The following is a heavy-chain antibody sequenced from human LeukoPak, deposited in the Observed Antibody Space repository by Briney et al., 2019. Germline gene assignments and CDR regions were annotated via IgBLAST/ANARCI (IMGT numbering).Heavy chain of an antibody. V-gene: IGHV3-23*01. J-gene: IGHJ4*02. Sequence: GGSLRLSCAASGFTFSSYAMSWVRQAPGKGLEWVSAISGSGGSTYYADSVKGRFTISRDNSKNTLYLQMNSLRAEDTAVYYCAVDRRTHYDFWSGYRFDCWGQGTLVTVSS. CDR1: GFTFSSYA. CDR3: AVDRRTHYDFWSGYRFDC. D-gene: IGHD3-3*01. CDR2: ISGSGGST.